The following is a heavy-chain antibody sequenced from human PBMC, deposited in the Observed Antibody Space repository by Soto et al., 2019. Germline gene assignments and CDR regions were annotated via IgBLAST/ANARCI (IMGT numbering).Heavy chain of an antibody. J-gene: IGHJ4*02. Sequence: QVQLVQSGAEVKKPGASVKVSCKASGYTFTSYVISWVRQAPGQGLEWMGGISAYNGNTNYAQKLQGRVTMTTDTATSTAYMELRSLRSDDTAVYYCVVAAQPYYFDYWGQGTLVTVSS. CDR2: ISAYNGNT. CDR3: VVAAQPYYFDY. CDR1: GYTFTSYV. D-gene: IGHD2-15*01. V-gene: IGHV1-18*01.